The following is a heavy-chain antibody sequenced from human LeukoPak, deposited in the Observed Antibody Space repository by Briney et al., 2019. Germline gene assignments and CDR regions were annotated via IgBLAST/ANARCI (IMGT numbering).Heavy chain of an antibody. J-gene: IGHJ5*02. Sequence: GGSLRLSCATFGFTFSSHSMSWVRQAPGKGLEWVANIKQDGSEKYYVDSVKDRFTISRDNAKNSLYLQMNSLRVEDTAVYYCARNVYRTFDPWDQGTLVTVSS. D-gene: IGHD1-14*01. CDR3: ARNVYRTFDP. CDR1: GFTFSSHS. CDR2: IKQDGSEK. V-gene: IGHV3-7*01.